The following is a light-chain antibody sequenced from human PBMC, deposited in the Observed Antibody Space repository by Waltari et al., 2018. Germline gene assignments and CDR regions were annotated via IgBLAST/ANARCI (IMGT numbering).Light chain of an antibody. V-gene: IGKV3-20*01. CDR2: GAS. CDR1: QIVGRT. J-gene: IGKJ1*01. CDR3: QHYVRLPAT. Sequence: EIVLTQSPGTLSLSPGERAPLTCRASQIVGRTLAWYQQKRGQAPRLIIYGASTRATGIPDRFSGSGSGTDFSLTISRLEPEDLAVYYCQHYVRLPATFGQGTKVEIK.